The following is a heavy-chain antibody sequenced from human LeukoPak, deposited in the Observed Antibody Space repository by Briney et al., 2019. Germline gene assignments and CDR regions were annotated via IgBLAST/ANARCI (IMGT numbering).Heavy chain of an antibody. Sequence: SETLSLTCVASDYSISSGYFWGWIRRPPGKGLEWIGSISHSGTTYYNPSFRSRVTISLDTSKNQFSLKLKSVTAADTAVYYCARNQGDLSGILTRPWGYYYYGMDVWGQGTTVTVSS. V-gene: IGHV4-38-2*01. CDR2: ISHSGTT. D-gene: IGHD3-9*01. CDR1: DYSISSGYF. J-gene: IGHJ6*02. CDR3: ARNQGDLSGILTRPWGYYYYGMDV.